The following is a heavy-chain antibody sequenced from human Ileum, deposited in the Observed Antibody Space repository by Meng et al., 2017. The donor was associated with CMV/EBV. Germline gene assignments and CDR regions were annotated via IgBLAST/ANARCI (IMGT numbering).Heavy chain of an antibody. D-gene: IGHD1-26*01. V-gene: IGHV4-38-2*02. Sequence: SETLSLTCTVFGYSIISVYYWGWIRQPPGKGLECIGSFYHSGSTYYNPSLKSRVTISVDTSKNQFSMKLSSVTAADTAVYYCAREMVSGSGSNYVLGTRTGLDYWGQGTLVTVSS. J-gene: IGHJ4*02. CDR3: AREMVSGSGSNYVLGTRTGLDY. CDR2: FYHSGST. CDR1: GYSIISVYY.